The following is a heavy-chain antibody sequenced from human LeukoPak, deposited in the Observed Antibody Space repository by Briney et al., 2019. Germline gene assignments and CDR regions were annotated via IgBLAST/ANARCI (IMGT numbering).Heavy chain of an antibody. CDR3: ARDRKGGNFDY. CDR2: INSDGSST. V-gene: IGHV3-74*01. D-gene: IGHD3-16*01. CDR1: GFTFSSYW. J-gene: IGHJ4*02. Sequence: GGSLRLSCAASGFTFSSYWMHWVRQAPGKGLVWVSRINSDGSSTSYADSVRGRFTISRDNAENSLYLQMNSLRAEDTAVYYCARDRKGGNFDYWGQGTLVTVSS.